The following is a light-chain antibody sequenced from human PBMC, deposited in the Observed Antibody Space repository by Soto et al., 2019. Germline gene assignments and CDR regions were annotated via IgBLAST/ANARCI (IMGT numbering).Light chain of an antibody. V-gene: IGKV1-5*01. CDR2: DAS. J-gene: IGKJ1*01. Sequence: DIQMTQSPSTLSASVGDRVTITCRASQSISSWLAWYQQKPGKAPKLLIYDASSLESGVPSRFSGSGSATEFTLTISSLQPDDFALYYCQHYGDSSWTFGQGTRVDIK. CDR1: QSISSW. CDR3: QHYGDSSWT.